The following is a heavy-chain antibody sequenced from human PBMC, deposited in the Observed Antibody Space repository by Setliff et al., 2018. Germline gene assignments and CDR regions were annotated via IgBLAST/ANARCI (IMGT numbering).Heavy chain of an antibody. V-gene: IGHV5-51*01. D-gene: IGHD5-12*01. CDR2: IYPGDSDT. CDR3: ARRDGYNVDDYYYGMDV. CDR1: GYSFTSYW. J-gene: IGHJ6*02. Sequence: GESLKISCKGSGYSFTSYWIGWVRQMPGKGLEWVGIIYPGDSDTRYSPSFQGQVTISADKSISTAYLQWSSLKASDTAIYYCARRDGYNVDDYYYGMDVWGQGTTVTVSS.